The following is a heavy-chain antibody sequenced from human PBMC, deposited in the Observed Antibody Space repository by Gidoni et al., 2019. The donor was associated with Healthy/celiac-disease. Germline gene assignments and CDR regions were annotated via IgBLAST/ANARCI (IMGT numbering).Heavy chain of an antibody. CDR1: GGSFSGYY. J-gene: IGHJ5*02. D-gene: IGHD4-4*01. Sequence: QVQLQQWGAGLLKPAETLSLTCAVYGGSFSGYYWSWIRQPPGKGLEWIGEINHSGSTNYNPSLKSRVTISVDTSKNQFSLKLSSVTAADTAVYYCARGSNHRVKRFDPWGQGTLVTVSS. V-gene: IGHV4-34*01. CDR2: INHSGST. CDR3: ARGSNHRVKRFDP.